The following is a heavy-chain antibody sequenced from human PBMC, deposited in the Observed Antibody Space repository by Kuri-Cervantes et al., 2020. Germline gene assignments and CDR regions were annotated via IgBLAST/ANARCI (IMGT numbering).Heavy chain of an antibody. J-gene: IGHJ4*02. Sequence: ETPSLTCAVYGGSFSGYYWSWVRQAPGKGLEWVSAISGSGGSTYYADSVKGRFTISRDNSKNTLYLQMNSLRAEDTAVYYCAKRVFPNNYFDYWGQGTLVTVSS. CDR1: GGSFSGYY. D-gene: IGHD2/OR15-2a*01. CDR3: AKRVFPNNYFDY. CDR2: ISGSGGST. V-gene: IGHV3-23*01.